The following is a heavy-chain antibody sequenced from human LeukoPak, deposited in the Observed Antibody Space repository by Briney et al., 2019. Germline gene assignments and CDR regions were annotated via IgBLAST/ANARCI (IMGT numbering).Heavy chain of an antibody. Sequence: GGSLRLSCAASGFTFSSYAMHWVRQAPGKGLEGVAVISYDGSNKYYADSVKGRFTISRDNSKNTLYLQMNSLRAEDTAVYYCARDQGYYGSGLDYWGQGTLVTVSS. CDR1: GFTFSSYA. J-gene: IGHJ4*02. CDR3: ARDQGYYGSGLDY. CDR2: ISYDGSNK. V-gene: IGHV3-30-3*01. D-gene: IGHD3-10*01.